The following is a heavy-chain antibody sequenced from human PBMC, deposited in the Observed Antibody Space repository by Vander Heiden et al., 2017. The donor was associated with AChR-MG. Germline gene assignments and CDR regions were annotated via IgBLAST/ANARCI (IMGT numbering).Heavy chain of an antibody. Sequence: EVQLVESGGGLVQPGGSLRLSCAASGFTFGSYWMSWVGQAPGKGLEWVANIKQDGSEKYYVDSVKGRFTISRDNAKNSLYLQMNSLRAEDTAVYYCARETTVTTYYYFDYWGQGTLVTVSS. CDR3: ARETTVTTYYYFDY. CDR2: IKQDGSEK. D-gene: IGHD4-17*01. CDR1: GFTFGSYW. J-gene: IGHJ4*02. V-gene: IGHV3-7*03.